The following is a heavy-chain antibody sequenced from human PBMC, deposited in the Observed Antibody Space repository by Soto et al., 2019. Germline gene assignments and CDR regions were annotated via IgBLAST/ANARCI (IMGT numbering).Heavy chain of an antibody. CDR1: GYSFTDYH. Sequence: ASVQVSCTASGYSFTDYHIHWVRHAPGQGLEWLGRINPKSGGTSTAQKFQGWVTMTTDTSISTASMELTRLTSDDTAIYYCARGDSTDCSNAVCSFFYNPDMDVWGQGTTVTVSS. D-gene: IGHD2-8*01. CDR2: INPKSGGT. V-gene: IGHV1-2*04. CDR3: ARGDSTDCSNAVCSFFYNPDMDV. J-gene: IGHJ6*02.